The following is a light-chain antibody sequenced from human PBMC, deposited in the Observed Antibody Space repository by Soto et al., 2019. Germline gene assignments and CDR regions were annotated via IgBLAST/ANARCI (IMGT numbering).Light chain of an antibody. J-gene: IGLJ1*01. V-gene: IGLV2-14*01. CDR2: EVS. CDR3: SSYTSSSTV. Sequence: QSALTQPASVSGSPGQSITISCTGTSSDVGGYNYVFWYQQQLGKAPKLMIYEVSNRPSGVSDRFSGSKSGNTASLTISGLQAEDETDYYCSSYTSSSTVFGTGTKVTVL. CDR1: SSDVGGYNY.